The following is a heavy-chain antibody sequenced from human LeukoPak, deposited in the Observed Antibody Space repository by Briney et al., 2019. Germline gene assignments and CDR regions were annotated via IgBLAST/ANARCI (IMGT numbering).Heavy chain of an antibody. V-gene: IGHV1-2*02. CDR2: INPNSGGR. D-gene: IGHD6-19*01. CDR1: GYTFTSYA. J-gene: IGHJ4*02. Sequence: ASVKVSCKASGYTFTSYAMNWVRQAPGQGLEWMGWINPNSGGRNYAQNFQDRVTMTSDTSINTAYMELSRLRSDDTAVYYCATSSGWYAPYDYWGQGTLVTVSS. CDR3: ATSSGWYAPYDY.